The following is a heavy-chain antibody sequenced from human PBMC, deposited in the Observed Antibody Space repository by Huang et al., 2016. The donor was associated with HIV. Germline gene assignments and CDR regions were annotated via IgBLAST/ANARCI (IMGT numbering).Heavy chain of an antibody. CDR1: GYTFTRYA. D-gene: IGHD3-10*01. CDR3: ARDGSGYYFDY. J-gene: IGHJ4*02. Sequence: QVQLVQSGAEVKKPGASVKVSCKASGYTFTRYALPWVRQAPGQRLEWMGWINTGNGNTKQSQKFQGRVTITRDTTATTAYMELSSLRSEDTALYYCARDGSGYYFDYWGQGTLVTVSS. V-gene: IGHV1-3*04. CDR2: INTGNGNT.